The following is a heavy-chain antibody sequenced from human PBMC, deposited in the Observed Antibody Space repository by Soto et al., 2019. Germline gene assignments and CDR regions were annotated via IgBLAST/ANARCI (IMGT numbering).Heavy chain of an antibody. V-gene: IGHV4-39*01. D-gene: IGHD3-3*01. CDR2: IYYSGST. CDR1: CGSISSSSYY. CDR3: ARPLIIQDYDFWSGYLPYYYYGMDV. Sequence: SETLSLTCTVSCGSISSSSYYWGWIRQPPGKGLEWIGSIYYSGSTYYNPSLKSRVTISVDTSKNQFSLKLSSVTAADTAVYYCARPLIIQDYDFWSGYLPYYYYGMDVWGQGTTVTVSS. J-gene: IGHJ6*02.